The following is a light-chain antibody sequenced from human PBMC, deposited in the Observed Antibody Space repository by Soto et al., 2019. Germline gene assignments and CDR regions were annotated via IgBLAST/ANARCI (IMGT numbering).Light chain of an antibody. Sequence: DIQVTQAPASLSASVGDRVTITCRTSQGINTYLNWYQQKSGDAPRLLIAASDLESGVPSRFSGSGSGTEFTLTISSLRPEDFATHYCQQAYITPYSFGQGTKLAI. CDR2: AAS. CDR1: QGINTY. CDR3: QQAYITPYS. V-gene: IGKV1-39*01. J-gene: IGKJ2*03.